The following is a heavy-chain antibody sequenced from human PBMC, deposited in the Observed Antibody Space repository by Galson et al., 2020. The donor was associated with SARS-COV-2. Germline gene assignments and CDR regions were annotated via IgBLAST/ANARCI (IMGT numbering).Heavy chain of an antibody. CDR3: ARGGVAVASPPFDY. J-gene: IGHJ4*02. Sequence: GGSLRLSCVASGFTFSSYEMNWVRQAPGKGLEWVSYISSSGSSIYYADSVKGRFTISRDNAKNSLYLQMNNLRAKDMAVYYCARGGVAVASPPFDYWGQGTLVSVSS. CDR1: GFTFSSYE. CDR2: ISSSGSSI. V-gene: IGHV3-48*03. D-gene: IGHD6-19*01.